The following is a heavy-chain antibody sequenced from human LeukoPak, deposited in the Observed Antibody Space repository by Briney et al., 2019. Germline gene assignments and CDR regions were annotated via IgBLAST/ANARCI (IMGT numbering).Heavy chain of an antibody. CDR3: AREVIVVVPAAPTAYYGMDV. CDR1: GYTFTSYG. CDR2: ISAYNGNT. D-gene: IGHD2-2*01. J-gene: IGHJ6*02. Sequence: ASVKVSCKASGYTFTSYGISWVRQAPGQGLGWMGWISAYNGNTNYAQKLQGRVTMTTDTSTSTAYMELRSLRSDDTAVYYCAREVIVVVPAAPTAYYGMDVWGQGTTVTVSS. V-gene: IGHV1-18*01.